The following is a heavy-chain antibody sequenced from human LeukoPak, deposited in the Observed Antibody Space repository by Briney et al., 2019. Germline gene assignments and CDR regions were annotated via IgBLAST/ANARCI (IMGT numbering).Heavy chain of an antibody. CDR2: IYYSGTT. Sequence: PSETLSLTCTVSGGSISGSGYYWGWIRQPPGKGLEWIGSIYYSGTTYYNPSLESRVTISVYTSDNQFSLKLPSVTAADSAVYFCAGYNFYYFDYWGQGTLVRVSS. D-gene: IGHD5-24*01. CDR1: GGSISGSGYY. J-gene: IGHJ4*02. V-gene: IGHV4-39*01. CDR3: AGYNFYYFDY.